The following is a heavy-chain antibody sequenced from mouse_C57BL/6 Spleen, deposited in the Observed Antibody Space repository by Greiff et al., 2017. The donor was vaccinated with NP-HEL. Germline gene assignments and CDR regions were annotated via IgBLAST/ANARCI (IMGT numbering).Heavy chain of an antibody. V-gene: IGHV5-2*01. J-gene: IGHJ3*01. Sequence: DVHLVESGGGLVQPGESLKLSCESNEYEFPSHDMSWVRKTPEKRLELVAAINSDGGSTYYPDTMERRFIISRDNTKKTLYLQMSSLRSEDTALYYGARHERDYDWFAYGGQGTLVTVSA. CDR3: ARHERDYDWFAY. CDR2: INSDGGST. CDR1: EYEFPSHD. D-gene: IGHD2-4*01.